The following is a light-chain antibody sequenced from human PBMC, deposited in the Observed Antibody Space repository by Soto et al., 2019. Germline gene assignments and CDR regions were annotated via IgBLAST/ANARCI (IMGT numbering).Light chain of an antibody. Sequence: QSVLTQTASVSGSPGQSITISCTGTSSDVGSYNFVSWYQQHPGKAPKLMIYEGSKRPSGVSNRFSGSKSGNTASLTISGLQAEDEADYYCCSYASSSSTLVFGGGTKLTVL. V-gene: IGLV2-23*01. CDR2: EGS. CDR1: SSDVGSYNF. CDR3: CSYASSSSTLV. J-gene: IGLJ2*01.